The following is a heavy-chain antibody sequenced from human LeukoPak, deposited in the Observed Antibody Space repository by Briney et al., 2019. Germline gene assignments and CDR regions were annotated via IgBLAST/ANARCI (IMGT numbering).Heavy chain of an antibody. CDR1: GFTFSSYE. CDR2: ISSSGSTK. V-gene: IGHV3-48*03. CDR3: TGCSGLIPTDY. D-gene: IGHD6-25*01. Sequence: GGSLRLSCAASGFTFSSYEMNWVRQTPGKGLEWVSYISSSGSTKFYADSVKGRFTISRDNAKNSLYLEMSSLRAEDTAVYYCTGCSGLIPTDYWGQGTLVTVSS. J-gene: IGHJ4*02.